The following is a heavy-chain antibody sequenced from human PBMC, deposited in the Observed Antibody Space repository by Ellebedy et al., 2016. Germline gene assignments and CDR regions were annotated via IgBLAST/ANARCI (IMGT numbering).Heavy chain of an antibody. CDR3: AKDILDY. V-gene: IGHV3-23*01. CDR1: GFTFSSSA. D-gene: IGHD2-15*01. J-gene: IGHJ4*02. CDR2: VASIDDST. Sequence: GGSLRLSCAASGFTFSSSAMSWVRQAPGQGPEWVSTVASIDDSTYYADSVKGRFTVSRDDSKNTLYLQMNSLRAEDTAIYYCAKDILDYWGQGTLVTVSS.